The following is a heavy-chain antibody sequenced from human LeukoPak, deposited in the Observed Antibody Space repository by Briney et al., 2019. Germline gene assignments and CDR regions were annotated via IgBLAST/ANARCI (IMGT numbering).Heavy chain of an antibody. CDR1: GFTFSSYS. D-gene: IGHD3-9*01. J-gene: IGHJ6*02. Sequence: KSGGSLRLSCAASGFTFSSYSMNWVRQAPGKGLEWVSSISSSSSYIYYADSVKGRFTISRDNAKNSLYLQMNSLRAEDTAVYYCARASDYDILTGLLNYYYYYGMDVWGQGTTVTVSS. CDR3: ARASDYDILTGLLNYYYYYGMDV. CDR2: ISSSSSYI. V-gene: IGHV3-21*01.